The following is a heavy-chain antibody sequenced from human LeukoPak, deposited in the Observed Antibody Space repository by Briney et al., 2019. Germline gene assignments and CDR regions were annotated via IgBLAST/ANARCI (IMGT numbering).Heavy chain of an antibody. CDR3: SKKGQNEDYGKPD. D-gene: IGHD4-17*01. Sequence: QPGGSLRLSCAAAGFTFSDYAMHWVRQAPGKGLEWVAVISSDENTKHYAYSVKGRFTISRDNSRSTLYLQMNSLRAEDTAVYYCSKKGQNEDYGKPDWGQGTLVTVSS. CDR2: ISSDENTK. V-gene: IGHV3-30-3*02. CDR1: GFTFSDYA. J-gene: IGHJ4*02.